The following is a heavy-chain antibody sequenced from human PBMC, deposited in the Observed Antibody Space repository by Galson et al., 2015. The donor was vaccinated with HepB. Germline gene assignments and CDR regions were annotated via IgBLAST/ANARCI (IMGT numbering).Heavy chain of an antibody. CDR3: AREGAGAMMFLDQ. CDR1: GFTFSNYG. D-gene: IGHD1-26*01. CDR2: ISYDGSNK. J-gene: IGHJ4*02. Sequence: SLRLSCAASGFTFSNYGMHWVRQAPGKGLEWVAVISYDGSNKYYADSVKGRFTISRDNSKNTLHLQINSVRVEDTAVYYCAREGAGAMMFLDQWGQGALVTVSS. V-gene: IGHV3-30*03.